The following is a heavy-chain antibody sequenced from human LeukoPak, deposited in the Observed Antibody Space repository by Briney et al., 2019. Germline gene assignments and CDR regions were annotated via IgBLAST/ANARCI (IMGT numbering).Heavy chain of an antibody. CDR3: AREGLGIVVAEAFDI. CDR2: IWYDGSNK. V-gene: IGHV3-33*01. CDR1: GFTFSSYG. Sequence: GGSLRLSCAASGFTFSSYGMHWVRQAPGKGLEWVAVIWYDGSNKYYADSVKGRFTISRDNSKNTLYLQMNSLRAEDTAVYYCAREGLGIVVAEAFDIWGQGTMVTVSS. J-gene: IGHJ3*02. D-gene: IGHD3-22*01.